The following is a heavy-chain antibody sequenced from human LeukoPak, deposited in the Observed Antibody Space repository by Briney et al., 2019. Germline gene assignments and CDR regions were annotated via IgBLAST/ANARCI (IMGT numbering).Heavy chain of an antibody. J-gene: IGHJ4*02. CDR2: IYTSGST. D-gene: IGHD3-22*01. CDR3: ARDAYYYDSSGYYRFDY. V-gene: IGHV4-4*07. CDR1: GGSISSYY. Sequence: SETLSLTCTVSGGSISSYYWSWIRQPAGKGLEWIGRIYTSGSTNYNPSLKSRATMSVDMSKNQFSLKLSSVTAADTAVYYCARDAYYYDSSGYYRFDYWGQGTLVTVSS.